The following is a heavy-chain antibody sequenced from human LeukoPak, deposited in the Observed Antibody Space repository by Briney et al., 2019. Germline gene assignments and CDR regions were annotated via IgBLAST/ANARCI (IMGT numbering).Heavy chain of an antibody. Sequence: SETLSLTCAVYGGSFSGYYWSWIRQPPGKGLEWVGEINHSGRTNYNPSLRSRVTISVDTSKNQLSLKLRSVTPTKPAGYYCATTYYDFWSGPRPHFDYWGQGTLVTVSS. D-gene: IGHD3-3*01. CDR2: INHSGRT. CDR3: ATTYYDFWSGPRPHFDY. CDR1: GGSFSGYY. J-gene: IGHJ4*02. V-gene: IGHV4-34*01.